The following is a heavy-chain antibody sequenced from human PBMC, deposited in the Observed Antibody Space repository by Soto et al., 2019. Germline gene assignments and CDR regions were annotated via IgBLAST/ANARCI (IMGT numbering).Heavy chain of an antibody. Sequence: QVQLVESGGGVVQPGRSLRLSCAASGFTFSSYGMHWVRQAPGKGLEWVAIISYDGSSKYYADSVKGRFTISRDNSKNTLYLQMNSLRPEDTAVYYCAKEAYSYGAVHFDYWGQGTLVTVSS. CDR1: GFTFSSYG. D-gene: IGHD5-18*01. CDR3: AKEAYSYGAVHFDY. V-gene: IGHV3-30*18. J-gene: IGHJ4*02. CDR2: ISYDGSSK.